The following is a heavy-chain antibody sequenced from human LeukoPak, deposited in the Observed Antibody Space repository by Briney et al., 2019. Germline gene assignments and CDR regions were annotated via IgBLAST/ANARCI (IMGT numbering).Heavy chain of an antibody. J-gene: IGHJ4*02. CDR2: IWYDGSNK. V-gene: IGHV3-33*01. CDR1: GFTFSSYG. Sequence: GGSLRLSCAASGFTFSSYGMHWVRQAPGKGLEWVAVIWYDGSNKYYADSVKGRFTISRDNSRNTLYLQMSSLRAEDTAVYYCVRSYSSGWFDYWGQGTLVTVSS. CDR3: VRSYSSGWFDY. D-gene: IGHD6-19*01.